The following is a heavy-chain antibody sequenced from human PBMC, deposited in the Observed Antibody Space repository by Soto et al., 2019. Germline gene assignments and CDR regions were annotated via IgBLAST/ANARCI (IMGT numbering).Heavy chain of an antibody. CDR1: GYTLTSFY. CDR3: ARGLMGRSWTVLNGMDV. J-gene: IGHJ6*02. D-gene: IGHD6-13*01. CDR2: INPGGGST. V-gene: IGHV1-46*01. Sequence: GASVKVSCKPFGYTLTSFYIHWVRQAPGQGLEWMGIINPGGGSTTYAQKFQGRVTMTSDTSTSTVYMELSSLRSEDTAIYYCARGLMGRSWTVLNGMDVWGQGTTVTVSS.